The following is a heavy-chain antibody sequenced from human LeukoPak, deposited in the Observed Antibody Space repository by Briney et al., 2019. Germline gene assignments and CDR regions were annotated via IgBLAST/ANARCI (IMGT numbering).Heavy chain of an antibody. Sequence: SETLSLTCTVSGGSISSYYWSWIRQHPGKGLEWIGYIYYSGSTYYNPSLKSRVTISVDTSKNQFSLKLSSVTAADTAVYYCARGPSYGHYFDYWGQGTLVTVSS. V-gene: IGHV4-59*06. J-gene: IGHJ4*02. CDR1: GGSISSYY. CDR3: ARGPSYGHYFDY. D-gene: IGHD5-18*01. CDR2: IYYSGST.